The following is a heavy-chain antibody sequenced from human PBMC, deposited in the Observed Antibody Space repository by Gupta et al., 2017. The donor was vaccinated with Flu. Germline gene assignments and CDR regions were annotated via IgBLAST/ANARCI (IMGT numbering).Heavy chain of an antibody. CDR3: AREKFCHTTSCYRYFDP. V-gene: IGHV1-2*06. CDR2: INPHSGSR. J-gene: IGHJ5*02. D-gene: IGHD2-2*02. CDR1: GYTFTDYY. Sequence: VQLVQSGAEVTKPGASVKVSCKASGYTFTDYYIHWVRQAPGQGLEWMGRINPHSGSRNYQQKFQGRVTITEDSSLSTAYMELSRLRSDDTAVYYCAREKFCHTTSCYRYFDPWGQGTLVTVSS.